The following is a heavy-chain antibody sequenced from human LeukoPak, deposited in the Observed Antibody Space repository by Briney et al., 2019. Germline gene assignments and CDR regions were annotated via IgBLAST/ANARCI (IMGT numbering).Heavy chain of an antibody. D-gene: IGHD2-2*01. Sequence: ASVKVYCKASGYTFTDYYLHWVRQAPVLGFDWIQWINPNSGDTNYTQKFQGRVTMTRDTSISTAHMEMSRLRSDDTAVYYCARANFLYCSSTTCLFDYWGQGTLVTVSS. V-gene: IGHV1-2*02. CDR2: INPNSGDT. J-gene: IGHJ4*02. CDR3: ARANFLYCSSTTCLFDY. CDR1: GYTFTDYY.